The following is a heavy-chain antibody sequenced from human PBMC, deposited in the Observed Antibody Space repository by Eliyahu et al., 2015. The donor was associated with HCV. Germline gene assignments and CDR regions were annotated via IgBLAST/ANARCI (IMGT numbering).Heavy chain of an antibody. D-gene: IGHD3-10*01. CDR2: IYPDDSNI. CDR3: TRAGSGSSPYGMDV. Sequence: EVHLVQSGAEVKKPGEPLKISCQGSGYPFSNYWIAWVRQMPGKGLDYMGVIYPDDSNIRYSPSFQGQVTISADKSISSAYLQWSSLKASDTAIYYCTRAGSGSSPYGMDVWGRGTTVTVSS. CDR1: GYPFSNYW. V-gene: IGHV5-51*03. J-gene: IGHJ6*02.